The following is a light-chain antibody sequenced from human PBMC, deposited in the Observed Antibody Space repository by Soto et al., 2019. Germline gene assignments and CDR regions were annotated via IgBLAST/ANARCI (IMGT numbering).Light chain of an antibody. CDR2: AAS. CDR3: QQSYTFPFT. J-gene: IGKJ2*01. Sequence: DIQMTQSPSSLSASVGDRVTITCRASQPISNYLNWYQQKPGKAPKFLISAASTLQSGVPSRFSGYGSGTDFTRAISSLHPDDFATYYWQQSYTFPFTFGQGTKLDIK. CDR1: QPISNY. V-gene: IGKV1-39*01.